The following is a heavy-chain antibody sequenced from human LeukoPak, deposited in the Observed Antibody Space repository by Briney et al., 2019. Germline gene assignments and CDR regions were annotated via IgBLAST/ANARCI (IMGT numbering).Heavy chain of an antibody. Sequence: PGGSLRLSCAASGFTFSDYYMSWIRQAPGKGLEWVSYISSSGSTIYYADSVKGRFTISRDNAKNSLYLQMNSLRAEDTAVYYCARGALTTIFGVVIISRGHAFDIWGQGTMVTVSS. CDR3: ARGALTTIFGVVIISRGHAFDI. V-gene: IGHV3-11*01. CDR1: GFTFSDYY. CDR2: ISSSGSTI. D-gene: IGHD3-3*01. J-gene: IGHJ3*02.